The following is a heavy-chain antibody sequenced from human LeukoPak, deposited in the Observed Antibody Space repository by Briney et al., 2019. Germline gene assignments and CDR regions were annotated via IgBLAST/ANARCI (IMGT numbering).Heavy chain of an antibody. D-gene: IGHD3-10*01. J-gene: IGHJ3*02. CDR3: AREWAGLRDYYPSGQKAFDI. V-gene: IGHV1-2*02. CDR2: INPNSGGT. Sequence: GASVKVSCKASGYTFTGYYMHWVRQAPGQGLEWMGWINPNSGGTNYAQKFQGRVTMTRDTSISTAHMELSRLRSDDTAVYYCAREWAGLRDYYPSGQKAFDIWGQGTMVTVSS. CDR1: GYTFTGYY.